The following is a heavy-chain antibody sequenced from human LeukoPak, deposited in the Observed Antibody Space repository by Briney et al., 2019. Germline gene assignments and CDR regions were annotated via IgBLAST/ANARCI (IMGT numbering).Heavy chain of an antibody. CDR3: ARERIAVAGNQGQVIDH. D-gene: IGHD6-19*01. V-gene: IGHV1-18*01. CDR1: GYTFNSYG. CDR2: ISGYNANT. Sequence: ASVKVSCKASGYTFNSYGISWVRQAQGQGLEWLGWISGYNANTFYSHKFHDRVTMTTDSSTNTAYMELRSLRSDDTALYYCARERIAVAGNQGQVIDHWGQGTLVTVSS. J-gene: IGHJ4*02.